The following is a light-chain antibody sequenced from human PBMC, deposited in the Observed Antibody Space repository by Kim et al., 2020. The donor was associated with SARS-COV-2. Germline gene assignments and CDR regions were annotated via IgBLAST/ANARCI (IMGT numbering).Light chain of an antibody. CDR2: GAS. CDR1: QSVSGNY. CDR3: QQYGSSPPGVT. Sequence: GETATLSLRASQSVSGNYLAWYLQTPGQAPRLLISGASSRDTGIPDRFSGSGSGTDFTLTTSSLEPEDFAVYYCQQYGSSPPGVTFGGGTKVDIK. V-gene: IGKV3-20*01. J-gene: IGKJ4*01.